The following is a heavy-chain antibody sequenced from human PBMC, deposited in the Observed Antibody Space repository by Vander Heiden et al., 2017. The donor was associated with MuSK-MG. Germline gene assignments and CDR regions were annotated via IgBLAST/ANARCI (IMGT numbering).Heavy chain of an antibody. V-gene: IGHV1-69*12. J-gene: IGHJ6*03. CDR1: GGTFSSYA. CDR3: AREGLQRWSADYYHYYMDV. Sequence: QVQLVQSGAEVRKPGSSVKVSCKASGGTFSSYAISWVRQATGQGLEWMGAIIPFFGTTNYAQKFQGRVTLTADDSTRTAYMELTSLRSEDTAVYCCAREGLQRWSADYYHYYMDVWGKGTTVTVSS. D-gene: IGHD5-18*01. CDR2: IIPFFGTT.